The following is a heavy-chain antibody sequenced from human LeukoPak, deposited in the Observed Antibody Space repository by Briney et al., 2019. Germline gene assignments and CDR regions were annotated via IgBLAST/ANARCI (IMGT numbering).Heavy chain of an antibody. CDR3: RGEQWLVYGMDV. Sequence: GASVKVSCKVSGYTLTELSMHWVRQAPGKGLEWMGGFDPEDGETIYAQKFQGRVTMTEDTSTDTAYMELSSLRSGDTAVYYCRGEQWLVYGMDVWGQGTTVTVSS. CDR1: GYTLTELS. J-gene: IGHJ6*02. D-gene: IGHD6-19*01. V-gene: IGHV1-24*01. CDR2: FDPEDGET.